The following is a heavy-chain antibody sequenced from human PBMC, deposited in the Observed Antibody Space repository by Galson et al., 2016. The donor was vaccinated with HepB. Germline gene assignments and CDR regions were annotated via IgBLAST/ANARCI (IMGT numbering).Heavy chain of an antibody. D-gene: IGHD3-10*01. J-gene: IGHJ4*02. V-gene: IGHV1-69*13. CDR2: IVPIFGKA. CDR1: GGSFSSYP. Sequence: SVKVSCKASGGSFSSYPIHWVRQAPGQGLEWMAGIVPIFGKANSAQTFQGRVTITADESTSTIFLELNSLRSEDTAIYYWAREDPGVRRSWNCWGQGTLVTVSS. CDR3: AREDPGVRRSWNC.